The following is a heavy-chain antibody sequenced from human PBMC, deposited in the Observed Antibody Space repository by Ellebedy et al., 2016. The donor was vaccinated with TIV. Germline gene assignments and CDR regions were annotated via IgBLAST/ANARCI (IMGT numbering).Heavy chain of an antibody. D-gene: IGHD1-26*01. CDR3: AKVGAIGPFFYFYYMDV. Sequence: GESLKISCAVSGFTFRDFWMHWVRQAPGKGLVWVSRINSDGGSTNYADSVKGRFTISRDNSKNTLYLQMNSLRAEDTAVYSCAKVGAIGPFFYFYYMDVWGKGTTVTVSS. CDR2: INSDGGST. J-gene: IGHJ6*03. CDR1: GFTFRDFW. V-gene: IGHV3-74*01.